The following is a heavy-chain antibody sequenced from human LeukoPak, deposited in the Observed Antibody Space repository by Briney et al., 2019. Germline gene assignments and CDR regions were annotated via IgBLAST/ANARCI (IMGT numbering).Heavy chain of an antibody. V-gene: IGHV4-34*01. J-gene: IGHJ4*02. CDR1: GGSFSGYY. Sequence: SETLSLTCAVYGGSFSGYYWSWIRQPPGKGLEWIGEINHSGSTNYNPSLKSRVTISVDTSKNQFSLKLSSVTAADTAVYYCARRSGYSSGWYMRAFDYWGQGTLVTVSS. D-gene: IGHD6-19*01. CDR2: INHSGST. CDR3: ARRSGYSSGWYMRAFDY.